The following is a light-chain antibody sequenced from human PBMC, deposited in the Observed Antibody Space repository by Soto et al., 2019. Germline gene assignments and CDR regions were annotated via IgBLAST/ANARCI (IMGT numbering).Light chain of an antibody. CDR3: QQDGTSPPYT. CDR2: GAS. J-gene: IGKJ2*01. Sequence: EIVLTQSPGTLSLSPGERATLSCRASQSVTSTYLAWSQQKPGQAPRLVIYGASSRAAGIPDRFSGSGSGTDFSLTISRLEPEDFAVYYCQQDGTSPPYTFGQGTRLEIK. V-gene: IGKV3-20*01. CDR1: QSVTSTY.